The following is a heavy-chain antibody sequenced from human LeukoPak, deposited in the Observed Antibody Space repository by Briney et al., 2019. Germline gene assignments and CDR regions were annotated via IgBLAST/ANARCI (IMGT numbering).Heavy chain of an antibody. V-gene: IGHV4-61*01. J-gene: IGHJ5*02. CDR2: IYYSGST. D-gene: IGHD2-2*01. Sequence: SETLSLTCTVSGYSISSGYYWSWIRQPPGKGLEWIGYIYYSGSTNYNPSLKSRVTISVDTSKNQFSLKLSSVTAADTAVYYCARLLGCSSTSCSPREGWFDPWGQGTLVTVSS. CDR3: ARLLGCSSTSCSPREGWFDP. CDR1: GYSISSGYY.